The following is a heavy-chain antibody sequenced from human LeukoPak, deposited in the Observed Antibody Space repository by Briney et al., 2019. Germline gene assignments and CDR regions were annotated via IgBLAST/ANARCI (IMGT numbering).Heavy chain of an antibody. CDR1: GGSISSGDYY. D-gene: IGHD6-19*01. CDR2: IYYSGST. CDR3: ARIRSSGWYWGDY. V-gene: IGHV4-30-4*01. Sequence: PSQTLSLTCTVSGGSISSGDYYWSWIRQPPGKGLEWIGYIYYSGSTYYNPSLKSRVTISVDTSKNQFSLKLSSVTAADTAVYYCARIRSSGWYWGDYWGQGTLATVSS. J-gene: IGHJ4*02.